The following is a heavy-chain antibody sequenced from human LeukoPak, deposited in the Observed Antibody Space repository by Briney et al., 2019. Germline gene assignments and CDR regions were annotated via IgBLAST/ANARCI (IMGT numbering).Heavy chain of an antibody. CDR1: GFTFSSYA. V-gene: IGHV3-23*01. CDR3: AKDKWFGELLEYFDY. Sequence: PGGSLRLSCAASGFTFSSYAMSWVRQAPGKGLEWVSAISGSGGSTYYADSVKGRFTISRDNSKNTLYLRMNSLRAEDTAVYYCAKDKWFGELLEYFDYWGQGTLVTVSS. D-gene: IGHD3-10*01. J-gene: IGHJ4*02. CDR2: ISGSGGST.